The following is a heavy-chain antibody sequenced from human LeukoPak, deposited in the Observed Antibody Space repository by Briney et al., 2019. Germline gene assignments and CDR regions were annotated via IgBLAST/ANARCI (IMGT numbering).Heavy chain of an antibody. V-gene: IGHV3-33*01. CDR2: IWYDGSYK. CDR3: ARDSKGGLGYYFDY. CDR1: GFTFSNSG. D-gene: IGHD3-16*01. Sequence: GGSLRLSCAASGFTFSNSGMHWVRQAPGKGLEWVAVIWYDGSYKYYADSVKGRFTTSRDNSKNTLYLQMNSLRAEDTAVYYCARDSKGGLGYYFDYWGQGTLVTVSS. J-gene: IGHJ4*02.